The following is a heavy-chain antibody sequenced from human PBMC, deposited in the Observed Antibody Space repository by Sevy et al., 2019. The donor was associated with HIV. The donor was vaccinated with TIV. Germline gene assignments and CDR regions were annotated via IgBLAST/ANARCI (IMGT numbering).Heavy chain of an antibody. CDR2: IRSKAYGGTT. D-gene: IGHD2-21*01. Sequence: GGSLRLSCTASGFTFGDYAMSWFRQAPGKGLEWVGCIRSKAYGGTTEYAASVKGRFTISRDDSKSIAYLQMNSLKPEATAVYYCTREGEYCGGECYPAGADYWGQGTLVTVSS. CDR3: TREGEYCGGECYPAGADY. J-gene: IGHJ4*02. V-gene: IGHV3-49*03. CDR1: GFTFGDYA.